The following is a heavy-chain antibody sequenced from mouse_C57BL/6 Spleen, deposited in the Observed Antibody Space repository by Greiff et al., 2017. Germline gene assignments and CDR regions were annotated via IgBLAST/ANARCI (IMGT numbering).Heavy chain of an antibody. J-gene: IGHJ3*01. CDR1: GYAFSSSW. CDR3: ARSSSGYEAY. Sequence: VKLQQSGPELVKPGASVKISCKASGYAFSSSWMNWVKQRPGKGLEWIGRIYPGDGDTNYNGKFKGKATLTADKSSSTAYMQLSSLTSEDSAVYFCARSSSGYEAYWGQGTLVTVSA. V-gene: IGHV1-82*01. D-gene: IGHD3-2*02. CDR2: IYPGDGDT.